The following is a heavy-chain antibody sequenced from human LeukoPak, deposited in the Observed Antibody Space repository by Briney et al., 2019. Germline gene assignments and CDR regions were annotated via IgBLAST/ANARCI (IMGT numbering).Heavy chain of an antibody. J-gene: IGHJ4*02. CDR3: AKAFNYDFWSGPYNN. Sequence: PGGSLRLSCAASGFTFDDYAMHWVRQAPGKGLEWVSGISWNSGSIGYADSVKGRFTISRDNAKNSLYLQMNSLSAEDTALYYCAKAFNYDFWSGPYNNWGQGTLVTVSS. CDR2: ISWNSGSI. CDR1: GFTFDDYA. V-gene: IGHV3-9*01. D-gene: IGHD3-3*01.